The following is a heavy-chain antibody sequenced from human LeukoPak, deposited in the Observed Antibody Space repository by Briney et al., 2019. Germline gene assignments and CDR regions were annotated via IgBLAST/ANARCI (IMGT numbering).Heavy chain of an antibody. V-gene: IGHV1-24*01. D-gene: IGHD6-13*01. CDR2: FDPEDGET. Sequence: GALVKVSCKVSGYTLTELSMHWVRQAPGKGLEWMGGFDPEDGETIYAQKFQGRVTMTEDTSTDTAYMELSSLRSEDTAVYYCATDGGWAAAAPKGFDYWGQGTLVTVSS. CDR1: GYTLTELS. J-gene: IGHJ4*02. CDR3: ATDGGWAAAAPKGFDY.